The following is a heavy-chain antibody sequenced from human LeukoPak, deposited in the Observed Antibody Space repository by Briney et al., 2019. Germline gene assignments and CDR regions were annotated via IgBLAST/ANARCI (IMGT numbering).Heavy chain of an antibody. Sequence: SCKASGYTFTSYAMHWVRQAPGKGPEWVANIKEDGSLKNYVDSVEGRFTVSRDNAKNTLYLQMNSLRLEDTAVYYCVRDWAPASMQAAPFDCWGQGTLVTVSS. J-gene: IGHJ4*02. CDR2: IKEDGSLK. D-gene: IGHD2/OR15-2a*01. CDR3: VRDWAPASMQAAPFDC. V-gene: IGHV3-7*01. CDR1: GYTFTSYA.